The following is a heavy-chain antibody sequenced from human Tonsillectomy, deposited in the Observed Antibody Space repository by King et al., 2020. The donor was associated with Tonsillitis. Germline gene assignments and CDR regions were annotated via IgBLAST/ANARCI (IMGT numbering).Heavy chain of an antibody. Sequence: VQLVESGGGVVQPGRSLRLSCAASGFTFSNYGMHWVRQTPGKGLEWVATISFDGSDKYYADAVKGRFTISRDNSKNTLYLQVNSLRAEDTAVYYCASGSLPNGYIAVVRGAIAYWGRGTLVTVSS. CDR2: ISFDGSDK. CDR1: GFTFSNYG. D-gene: IGHD2-2*01. CDR3: ASGSLPNGYIAVVRGAIAY. J-gene: IGHJ4*01. V-gene: IGHV3-30-3*01.